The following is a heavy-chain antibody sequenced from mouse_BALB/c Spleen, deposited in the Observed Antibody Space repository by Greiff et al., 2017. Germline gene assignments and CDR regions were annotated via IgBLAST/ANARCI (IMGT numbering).Heavy chain of an antibody. D-gene: IGHD2-1*01. J-gene: IGHJ3*01. CDR3: ARIEDGNYVGFAY. CDR2: IYPYNGGT. V-gene: IGHV1S29*02. Sequence: EVKLQQSGPELVKPGASVKISCKASGYTFTDYNMHWVKQSHGKSLEWIGYIYPYNGGTGYNQKFKSKATLTVDNSSSTAYMELRSLTSEDSAVYYCARIEDGNYVGFAYWGQGTLVTVSA. CDR1: GYTFTDYN.